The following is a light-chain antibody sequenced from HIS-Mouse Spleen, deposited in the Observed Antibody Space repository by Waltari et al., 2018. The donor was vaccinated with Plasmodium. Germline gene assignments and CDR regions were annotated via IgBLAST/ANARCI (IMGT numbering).Light chain of an antibody. Sequence: SYELTQPPSVSVSPGQTARITCSGDALPKKYAYWYQQKSGQAPVLVIYEDSKRPSGIPERFSGSSSGTMATMTISGAQVEDEADYDCYSTNSSGNHRVFGGGTKQTVL. J-gene: IGLJ3*02. CDR2: EDS. CDR1: ALPKKY. CDR3: YSTNSSGNHRV. V-gene: IGLV3-10*01.